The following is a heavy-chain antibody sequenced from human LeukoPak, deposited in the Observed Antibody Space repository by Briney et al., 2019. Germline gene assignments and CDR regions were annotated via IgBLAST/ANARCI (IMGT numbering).Heavy chain of an antibody. J-gene: IGHJ2*01. V-gene: IGHV1-18*01. D-gene: IGHD6-25*01. CDR1: GYTFTSYG. Sequence: AASVKVSCKASGYTFTSYGIGWVRQAPGQGLEWMGWSSTYNSNTNYAQKFQGRLTMTTETSTSTASMDLRGLRSEDTAVYFCARVWSSSIDYFDLWGPGTLVTVSS. CDR3: ARVWSSSIDYFDL. CDR2: SSTYNSNT.